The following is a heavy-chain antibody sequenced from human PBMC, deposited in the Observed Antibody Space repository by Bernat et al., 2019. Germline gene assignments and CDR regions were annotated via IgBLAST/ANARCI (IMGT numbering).Heavy chain of an antibody. Sequence: EVQLVESGGDLVQPGGSLRLSCVASGFTFSSYWMHWVRQAPGMGLVWVSRIESDGISTTYADSVKGRFTISRDNAKNTLYLQMNSLRAEDTAVYYCARESVAGPDYWGQGTLVTVSS. CDR3: ARESVAGPDY. D-gene: IGHD6-19*01. CDR2: IESDGIST. V-gene: IGHV3-74*01. J-gene: IGHJ4*02. CDR1: GFTFSSYW.